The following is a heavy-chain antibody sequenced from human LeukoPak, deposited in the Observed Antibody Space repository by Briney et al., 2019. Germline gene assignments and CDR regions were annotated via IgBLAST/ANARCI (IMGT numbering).Heavy chain of an antibody. CDR3: ASAGYFKPLDS. CDR2: INPNNGGT. CDR1: GYTFNDYI. J-gene: IGHJ4*02. D-gene: IGHD2/OR15-2a*01. Sequence: ASVKVSCKASGYTFNDYIMDWVRQAPGQGLEWMGWINPNNGGTNYAQNFQGRVTMTRDTSISTAYMELSRLTSDDTAVYYCASAGYFKPLDSWGQGTPVTVSS. V-gene: IGHV1-2*02.